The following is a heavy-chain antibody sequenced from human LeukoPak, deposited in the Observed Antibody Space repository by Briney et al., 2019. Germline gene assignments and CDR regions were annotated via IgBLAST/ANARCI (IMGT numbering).Heavy chain of an antibody. CDR2: INHSGST. D-gene: IGHD3-3*01. CDR3: ARVHDFWSGYWPDY. J-gene: IGHJ4*02. V-gene: IGHV4-34*01. Sequence: MSSETLSLTCAVYGGSFSGYYWSWIRQPPGKGLEWIGEINHSGSTNYNPSLKSRVTISVDTSKNQFSLKLSSVTAADTAVYYCARVHDFWSGYWPDYWGQGTLVTVSS. CDR1: GGSFSGYY.